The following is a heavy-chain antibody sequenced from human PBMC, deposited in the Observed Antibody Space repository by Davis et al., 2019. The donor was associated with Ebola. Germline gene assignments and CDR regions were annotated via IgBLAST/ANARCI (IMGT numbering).Heavy chain of an antibody. Sequence: PGGSLRLSCAASGFTFSSYWMSWVRQAPGKGLEWVANIKQDGSEKYYVDSVKGRFTISRDNAKNALYLQMNRPRAEDTALYYCARDSEYQMLFFEFFDYWGQGTLVTVSS. V-gene: IGHV3-7*01. J-gene: IGHJ4*02. CDR2: IKQDGSEK. D-gene: IGHD2-2*01. CDR1: GFTFSSYW. CDR3: ARDSEYQMLFFEFFDY.